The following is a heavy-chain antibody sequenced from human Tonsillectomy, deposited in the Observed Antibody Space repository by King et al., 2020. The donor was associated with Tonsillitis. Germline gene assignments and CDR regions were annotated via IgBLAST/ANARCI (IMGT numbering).Heavy chain of an antibody. D-gene: IGHD3-16*02. CDR2: TSYDGSKK. J-gene: IGHJ6*02. Sequence: VQLVESGGGVVQPGRSLSLSCAASGFTFSSYAMHWVRQAPGKGLEWVAVTSYDGSKKYYADSVKGRITISRDNSKNTPYLRMNSLRVEDTGVYYCTRVGIQSLGVIVHFGMDVWGQGTTVTVS. CDR3: TRVGIQSLGVIVHFGMDV. CDR1: GFTFSSYA. V-gene: IGHV3-30*04.